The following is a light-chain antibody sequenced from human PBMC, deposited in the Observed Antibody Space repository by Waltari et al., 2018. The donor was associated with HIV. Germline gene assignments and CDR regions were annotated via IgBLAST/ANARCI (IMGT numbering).Light chain of an antibody. CDR2: DVS. CDR1: SSDVGGYNY. Sequence: QSALTQPASVSGSPGQSITISCTGTSSDVGGYNYVSCYQQHPGKAPTLMIYDVSNRPSGVSNRFSGSKSGNTASLTISGLQAEDEADYYCSSYTSTYVFGTGTKVTVL. CDR3: SSYTSTYV. V-gene: IGLV2-14*01. J-gene: IGLJ1*01.